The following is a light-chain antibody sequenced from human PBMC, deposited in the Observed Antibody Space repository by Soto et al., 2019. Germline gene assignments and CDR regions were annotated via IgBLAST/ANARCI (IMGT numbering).Light chain of an antibody. J-gene: IGLJ2*01. Sequence: QSVLTQPASVSGSPGQSITISCTGTSNDVGSYNLVSWYQQHPGKAPQLMIYEGSKRPSGVSNRFSGSKSDNTASLTISGLQAEDEADYYCCSYAGSSTFVFGGGPKLTVL. CDR3: CSYAGSSTFV. V-gene: IGLV2-23*03. CDR2: EGS. CDR1: SNDVGSYNL.